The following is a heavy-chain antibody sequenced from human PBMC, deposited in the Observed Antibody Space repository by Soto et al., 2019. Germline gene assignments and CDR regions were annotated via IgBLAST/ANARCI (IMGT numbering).Heavy chain of an antibody. CDR3: AKAPISLDGSGYYFASFDY. V-gene: IGHV3-33*06. Sequence: VGSLRLSCAASGFTFSTYGMHWVRQAPCKGLEWVAVIWYDGGNKYYTDSVKGRFTISRDNSKNTLYLQMNSLRAEDTAVYYCAKAPISLDGSGYYFASFDYWGHGTRVTVSS. CDR1: GFTFSTYG. J-gene: IGHJ4*01. CDR2: IWYDGGNK. D-gene: IGHD3-22*01.